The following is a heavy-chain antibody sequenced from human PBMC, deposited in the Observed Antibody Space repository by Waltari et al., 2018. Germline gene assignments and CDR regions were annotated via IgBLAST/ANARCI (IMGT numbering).Heavy chain of an antibody. V-gene: IGHV3-30-3*01. J-gene: IGHJ3*02. CDR3: ARDGGGGAFDI. Sequence: QVQLVESGGGVVQPGRSLRLSCAASAFTFSTYAMHWLRQAPGKGLEWVAVISYDGSNKYYADSVKGRFTISRDNSKNTLYLQMNSLRAEDTAVYYCARDGGGGAFDIWGQGTMVTVSS. CDR2: ISYDGSNK. D-gene: IGHD3-16*01. CDR1: AFTFSTYA.